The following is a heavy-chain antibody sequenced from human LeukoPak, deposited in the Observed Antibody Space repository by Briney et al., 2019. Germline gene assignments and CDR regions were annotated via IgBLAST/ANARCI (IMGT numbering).Heavy chain of an antibody. V-gene: IGHV4-61*02. CDR3: ARAPRGYSSLAIHYGFDP. J-gene: IGHJ5*02. Sequence: PSETLSLTCTVSGGSISSGSYYWSWIRQPAGKGLEWIGRIYTSGSTNYNPSLKSRVTISVDTSKNQFSLKLSSVTAADTAVYYCARAPRGYSSLAIHYGFDPWGQGTLVTVSS. CDR1: GGSISSGSYY. CDR2: IYTSGST. D-gene: IGHD6-13*01.